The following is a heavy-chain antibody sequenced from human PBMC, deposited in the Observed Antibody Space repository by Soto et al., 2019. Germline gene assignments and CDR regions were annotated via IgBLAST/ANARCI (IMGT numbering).Heavy chain of an antibody. V-gene: IGHV4-38-2*01. CDR3: ARVRGYVGGAFDI. Sequence: SETLSPTCAVSGYYIRSCYSWGWIRQPPGKGLEWIGSIYHSGSTYYNPSLKSRVTISVDTSKNQFSLKLSSVTAADTAVYYCARVRGYVGGAFDIWGQGTMVTVSS. CDR1: GYYIRSCYS. J-gene: IGHJ3*02. CDR2: IYHSGST. D-gene: IGHD6-25*01.